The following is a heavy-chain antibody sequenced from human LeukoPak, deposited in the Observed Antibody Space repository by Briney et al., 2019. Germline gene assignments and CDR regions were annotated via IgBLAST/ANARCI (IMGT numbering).Heavy chain of an antibody. CDR2: IKSKTDGGTT. CDR3: TTDPRRGYSYGRDY. D-gene: IGHD5-18*01. J-gene: IGHJ4*02. V-gene: IGHV3-15*01. CDR1: GFTVSSNY. Sequence: GGSLRLSCAASGFTVSSNYMSWVRQAPGKGLEWVGRIKSKTDGGTTDYAAPVKGRFTISRDDSKNTLYLQMNSLKTEDTAVYYCTTDPRRGYSYGRDYWGQGTLVTVSS.